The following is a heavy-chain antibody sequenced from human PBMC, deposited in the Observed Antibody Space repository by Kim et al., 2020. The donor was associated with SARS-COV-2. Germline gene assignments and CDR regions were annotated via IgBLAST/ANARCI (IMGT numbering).Heavy chain of an antibody. D-gene: IGHD6-13*01. CDR2: DN. CDR3: ARQIAARAFDI. V-gene: IGHV5-51*01. Sequence: DNRYSSSFADQVTISAGKSIGTAYLQWSSLKASDTAMYYCARQIAARAFDIWGQGTMVTVSS. J-gene: IGHJ3*02.